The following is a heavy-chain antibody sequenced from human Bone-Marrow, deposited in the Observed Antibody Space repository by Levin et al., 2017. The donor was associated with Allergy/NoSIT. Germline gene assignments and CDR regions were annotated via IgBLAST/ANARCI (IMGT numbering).Heavy chain of an antibody. Sequence: GASVKVSCKVSGYTLSQLSIHWVRQAPGKGLEWMGGFDPEEDGILYAQRFQGRLTMTEDTSTNTIYMELSSLRSDDTAVYYCAREGAGFDYWGQGTLVTVSS. V-gene: IGHV1-24*01. CDR1: GYTLSQLS. D-gene: IGHD1-26*01. CDR3: AREGAGFDY. J-gene: IGHJ4*02. CDR2: FDPEEDGI.